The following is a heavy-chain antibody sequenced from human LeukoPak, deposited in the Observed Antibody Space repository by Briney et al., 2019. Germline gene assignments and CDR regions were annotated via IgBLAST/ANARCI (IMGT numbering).Heavy chain of an antibody. Sequence: GGSLRLSCAASGFSLTTYLIHWVRQAPGKGLEWVSAISGSGGSTYYADSVKGRFTISRDNSKNTLYLQMNSLRAEDTAVYYCAKDYYYDSSGYSSWFDPWGQGTLVTVSS. CDR2: ISGSGGST. J-gene: IGHJ5*02. V-gene: IGHV3-23*01. CDR1: GFSLTTYL. D-gene: IGHD3-22*01. CDR3: AKDYYYDSSGYSSWFDP.